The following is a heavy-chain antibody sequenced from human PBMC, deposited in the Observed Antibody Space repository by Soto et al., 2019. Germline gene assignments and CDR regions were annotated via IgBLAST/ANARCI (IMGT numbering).Heavy chain of an antibody. J-gene: IGHJ4*02. CDR2: IGVTAGST. D-gene: IGHD1-1*01. Sequence: GGSLRLSCEATRVTFSNFAMSWVRRAPGKGLEWISTIGVTAGSTYYTDSVRGRFTISRDNSKNTLYLEMNSLRAEDTALYCAKVMYTWNDVAAFDSWGQGTLVTVSS. CDR1: RVTFSNFA. CDR3: AKVMYTWNDVAAFDS. V-gene: IGHV3-23*01.